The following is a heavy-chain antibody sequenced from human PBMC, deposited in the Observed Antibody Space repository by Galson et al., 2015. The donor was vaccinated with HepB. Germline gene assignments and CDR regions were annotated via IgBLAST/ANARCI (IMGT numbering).Heavy chain of an antibody. CDR1: GGSISSYY. Sequence: LSLTCTVSGGSISSYYWSWIRQPPGKGLEWIGYIYYSGSTNYNPSLKSRVTISVDTSKNQFSLKLSSVTAADTAVYYCARDLRAYSSSWYPSYWAFDIWGQGTMVTVSS. V-gene: IGHV4-59*01. J-gene: IGHJ3*02. D-gene: IGHD6-13*01. CDR2: IYYSGST. CDR3: ARDLRAYSSSWYPSYWAFDI.